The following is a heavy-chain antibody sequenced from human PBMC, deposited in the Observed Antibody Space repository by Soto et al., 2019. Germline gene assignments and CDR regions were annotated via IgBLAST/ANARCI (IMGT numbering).Heavy chain of an antibody. CDR2: IIPIFGTA. CDR3: ARDRAAAGTSANYRMDV. J-gene: IGHJ6*02. D-gene: IGHD6-13*01. CDR1: GGTFSSYA. V-gene: IGHV1-69*13. Sequence: SVKVSCKASGGTFSSYAISWVRQAPGQGLEWMGGIIPIFGTANYAQKFQGRVTITADESTSTAYMELSSLRSEDTAVYYCARDRAAAGTSANYRMDVWGQGTTVTVSS.